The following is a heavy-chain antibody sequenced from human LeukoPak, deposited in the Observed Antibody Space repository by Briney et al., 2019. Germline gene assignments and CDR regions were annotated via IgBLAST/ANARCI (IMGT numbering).Heavy chain of an antibody. V-gene: IGHV3-9*01. CDR1: GFTFDDYA. D-gene: IGHD2-21*02. Sequence: GGSLRLSCAASGFTFDDYAMHWVRQAPGKGLEWVSGISWNSGSIGYADSVKGRFTISRDDSKNTLYLQLNRLKTEDTAVYYCTTYPLYCDVDCVLLFDYWGQGTLVTVSS. CDR2: ISWNSGSI. J-gene: IGHJ4*02. CDR3: TTYPLYCDVDCVLLFDY.